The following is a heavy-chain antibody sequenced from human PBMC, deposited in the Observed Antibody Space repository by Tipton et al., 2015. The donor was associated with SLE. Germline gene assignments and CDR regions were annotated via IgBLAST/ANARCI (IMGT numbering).Heavy chain of an antibody. D-gene: IGHD3-3*01. J-gene: IGHJ3*02. Sequence: GLVKPSETLSLTCTVSGGSISLYYWSWVRQAPGKGLEWVSAISGSGVDPYYADSVKGRFTISRDNSANTLYLQMNSLRAEDTAVYYCANSKGRFLEWLHAFDIWGLGTMVTVSS. CDR2: ISGSGVDP. CDR1: GGSISLYY. V-gene: IGHV3-23*01. CDR3: ANSKGRFLEWLHAFDI.